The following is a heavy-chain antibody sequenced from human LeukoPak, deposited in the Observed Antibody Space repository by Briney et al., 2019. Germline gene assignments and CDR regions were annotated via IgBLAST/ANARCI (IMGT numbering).Heavy chain of an antibody. V-gene: IGHV1-69*05. Sequence: SVKVSCKASGGTFSSYAISWARQAPGQGLEWMGGIIPIFGTANYAQKFQGRVTITTDESTSTAYMELSSLRSEDTAVYYCAAYDFWSGHYNWFDPWGQGTLVTVSS. D-gene: IGHD3-3*01. J-gene: IGHJ5*02. CDR3: AAYDFWSGHYNWFDP. CDR2: IIPIFGTA. CDR1: GGTFSSYA.